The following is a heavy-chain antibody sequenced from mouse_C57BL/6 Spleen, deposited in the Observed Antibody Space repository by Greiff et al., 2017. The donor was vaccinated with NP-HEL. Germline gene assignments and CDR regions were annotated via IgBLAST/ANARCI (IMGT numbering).Heavy chain of an antibody. CDR1: GFSFNTYA. CDR3: VRHYSNYYWYFDV. Sequence: EVQLVESGGGLVQPKGSLKLSCAASGFSFNTYAMNWVRQAPGKGLEWVARIRSKSNNYATYYADSVKDRFTISRDDSESMLYLQMNNLKTEDTAMYYCVRHYSNYYWYFDVWGTGTTVTVSS. V-gene: IGHV10-1*01. CDR2: IRSKSNNYAT. J-gene: IGHJ1*03. D-gene: IGHD2-5*01.